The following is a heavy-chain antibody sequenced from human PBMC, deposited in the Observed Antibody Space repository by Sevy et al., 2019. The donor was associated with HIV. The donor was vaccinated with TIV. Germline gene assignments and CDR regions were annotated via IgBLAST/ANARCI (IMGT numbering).Heavy chain of an antibody. CDR2: ISYSSNYI. J-gene: IGHJ4*01. D-gene: IGHD3-22*01. V-gene: IGHV3-21*01. CDR1: GFSFSTYM. Sequence: GGSLRLSCTASGFSFSTYMMNWVRQAPGKGLEWVASISYSSNYIYYADSLKGRFTISRDNAKNSVFLQMNSLRAEDTAVYFCATSRRDYYNYYFDYWGHGTLVTVSS. CDR3: ATSRRDYYNYYFDY.